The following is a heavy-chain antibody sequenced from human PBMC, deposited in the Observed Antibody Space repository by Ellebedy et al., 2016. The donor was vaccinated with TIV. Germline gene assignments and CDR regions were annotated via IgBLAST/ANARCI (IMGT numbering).Heavy chain of an antibody. J-gene: IGHJ4*02. V-gene: IGHV4-31*03. CDR3: ARNSFRGVSLISDY. D-gene: IGHD3-10*01. CDR2: IYYSGST. CDR1: GGSISSGGYY. Sequence: MPSETLSLTCNVSGGSISSGGYYWSWIRQHPGKGLEWIGYIYYSGSTYYNPSLKSRVTISVDTSKNQFSLKLSAVTAADTAVYYCARNSFRGVSLISDYWGQGTLVTVSS.